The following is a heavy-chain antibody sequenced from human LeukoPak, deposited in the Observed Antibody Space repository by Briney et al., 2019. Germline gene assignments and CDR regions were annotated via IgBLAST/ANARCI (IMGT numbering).Heavy chain of an antibody. CDR2: IFHSGTT. V-gene: IGHV4-38-2*02. J-gene: IGHJ3*02. D-gene: IGHD1-26*01. CDR3: ARVGYSGSYYHAFEI. Sequence: PSETLSLTCTVSGYSIDSGFYWGWIRQPPGTGLEWVANIFHSGTTYFNPSLQSRVTISVDTSKNQFSLKLATVAATDTAVYYCARVGYSGSYYHAFEIWGQGTMVTVSS. CDR1: GYSIDSGFY.